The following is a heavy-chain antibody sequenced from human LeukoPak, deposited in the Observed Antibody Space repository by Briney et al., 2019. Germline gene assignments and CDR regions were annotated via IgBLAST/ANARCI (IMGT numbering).Heavy chain of an antibody. D-gene: IGHD5-18*01. Sequence: GGSLRLSCAASGFIFSSYAMTWVRQAPGKGLEWVSALSGSGGSTYYADSVKGRFTISRDNSKNTLYLQMNSLRAEGTALYYCAKDKEGGYNCGSSPSWDYWGQGTLVTVSS. CDR3: AKDKEGGYNCGSSPSWDY. CDR2: LSGSGGST. V-gene: IGHV3-23*01. J-gene: IGHJ4*02. CDR1: GFIFSSYA.